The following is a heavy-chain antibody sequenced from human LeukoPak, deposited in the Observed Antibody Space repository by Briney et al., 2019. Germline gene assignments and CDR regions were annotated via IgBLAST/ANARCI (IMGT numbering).Heavy chain of an antibody. CDR1: GGSISSYY. V-gene: IGHV4-34*01. D-gene: IGHD5-18*01. Sequence: PSETLSLTCTVSGGSISSYYWSWIRQPPGKGLEWIGEINHSGSTNYNPSLKSRVTISVDTSKNQFSLKLSSVTAADTAVYYCARSSTITLRYSYGLTYNWFDPWGQGTLVTVSS. CDR3: ARSSTITLRYSYGLTYNWFDP. J-gene: IGHJ5*02. CDR2: INHSGST.